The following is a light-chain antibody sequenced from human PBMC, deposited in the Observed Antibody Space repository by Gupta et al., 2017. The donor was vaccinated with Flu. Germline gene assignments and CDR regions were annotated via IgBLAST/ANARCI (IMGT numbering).Light chain of an antibody. CDR1: SSDVVSFNL. Sequence: TSSDVVSFNLVSWYLQHTGKAPKLKLYDVTKRPSGVSNRFSGSKSGDTASLTISGLQAEDEAADYCCSYAGSSIWVFGGGTKLTVL. V-gene: IGLV2-23*02. CDR2: DVT. CDR3: CSYAGSSIWV. J-gene: IGLJ3*02.